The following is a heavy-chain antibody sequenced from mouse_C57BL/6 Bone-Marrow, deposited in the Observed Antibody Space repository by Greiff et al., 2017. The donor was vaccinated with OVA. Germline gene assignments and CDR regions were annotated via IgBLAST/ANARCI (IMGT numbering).Heavy chain of an antibody. D-gene: IGHD1-1*01. CDR2: INPSTGGT. J-gene: IGHJ3*01. Sequence: VQLKESGPELVKPGASVKISCKASGYSFTGYYMNWVKQSPEKSLEWIGEINPSTGGTTYNQKFKAKATLTVDKSSSTAYMQLKSLTSEDSAVYYCARRYYGSRAWFAYWGQGTLVTVSA. CDR1: GYSFTGYY. CDR3: ARRYYGSRAWFAY. V-gene: IGHV1-42*01.